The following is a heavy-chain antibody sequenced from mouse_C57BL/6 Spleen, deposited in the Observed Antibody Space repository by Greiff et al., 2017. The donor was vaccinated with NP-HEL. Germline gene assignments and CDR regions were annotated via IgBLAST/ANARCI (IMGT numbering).Heavy chain of an antibody. Sequence: EVQGVESGGGLVKPGGSLKLSCAASGFTFSSYAMSWVRQTPEKRLEWVATISDGGSYTYYPDNVKGRFTISRDNAKNNLYLQMSHLKSEDTAMYYCARDSPYDYDEGYAMDYWGQGTSVTVSS. V-gene: IGHV5-4*01. CDR3: ARDSPYDYDEGYAMDY. J-gene: IGHJ4*01. CDR1: GFTFSSYA. CDR2: ISDGGSYT. D-gene: IGHD2-4*01.